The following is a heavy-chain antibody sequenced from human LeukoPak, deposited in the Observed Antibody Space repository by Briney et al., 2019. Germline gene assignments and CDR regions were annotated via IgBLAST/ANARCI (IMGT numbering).Heavy chain of an antibody. CDR3: AKGDYYYDSSGYYLRGYFDY. J-gene: IGHJ4*02. CDR1: GFTFSTYA. Sequence: PGGSLRLSCAASGFTFSTYAMTWVRQAPGKGLEWVSVISGSGDDTDYADSVRGRFTISRDNSKNTLYLQMNSLRAEDTAVHYCAKGDYYYDSSGYYLRGYFDYWGQGTLVTVSS. V-gene: IGHV3-23*01. CDR2: ISGSGDDT. D-gene: IGHD3-22*01.